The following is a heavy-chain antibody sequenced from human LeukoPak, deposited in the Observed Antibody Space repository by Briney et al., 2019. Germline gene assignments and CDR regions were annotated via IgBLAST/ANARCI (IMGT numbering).Heavy chain of an antibody. Sequence: SETLSLTCTVSGGSISSYYWSWIRQPPGKGLEWIGYIYYSGSTNYNPSLKSRVTISVDTSKNQFSLKLSSVAAADTAVYYCARRGYYDSSGLPRVAFDIWGQGTMVTVSS. CDR3: ARRGYYDSSGLPRVAFDI. D-gene: IGHD3-22*01. V-gene: IGHV4-59*08. CDR2: IYYSGST. J-gene: IGHJ3*02. CDR1: GGSISSYY.